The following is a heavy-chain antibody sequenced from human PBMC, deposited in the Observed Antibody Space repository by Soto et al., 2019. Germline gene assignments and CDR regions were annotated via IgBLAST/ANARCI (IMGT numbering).Heavy chain of an antibody. J-gene: IGHJ1*01. CDR1: GWTFSGYY. V-gene: IGHV4-34*01. D-gene: IGHD3-3*01. Sequence: QVQLQQWGAGLLKPSETLSLTCAVHGWTFSGYYWSWVRQAPGKGLEWIGEINHNGGTNYNPSLESRTTISVDTSRNQFSLRLNSVTAADTAVYYCARGDWSTRFQNWGRGTLVTVSS. CDR2: INHNGGT. CDR3: ARGDWSTRFQN.